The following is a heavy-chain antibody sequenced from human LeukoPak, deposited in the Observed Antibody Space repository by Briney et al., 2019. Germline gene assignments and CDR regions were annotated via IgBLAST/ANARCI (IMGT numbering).Heavy chain of an antibody. Sequence: SETLSLTCTVSGGSISSSSYYWGWIRQPPGKGLEWIGSIYYSGSTYYNPSLKSRVTISVDTSKNQFSLKLSSVTAADTAVYYCARGYWYGGSHPFDYWGQGTLVTVSS. V-gene: IGHV4-39*07. CDR3: ARGYWYGGSHPFDY. CDR1: GGSISSSSYY. CDR2: IYYSGST. D-gene: IGHD1-26*01. J-gene: IGHJ4*02.